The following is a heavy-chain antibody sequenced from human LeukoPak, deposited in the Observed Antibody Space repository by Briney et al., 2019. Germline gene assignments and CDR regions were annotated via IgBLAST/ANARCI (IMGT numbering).Heavy chain of an antibody. J-gene: IGHJ4*02. CDR1: GSSFSYYC. CDR2: INPDGSTT. V-gene: IGHV3-74*01. D-gene: IGHD5-18*01. CDR3: ARVWENSHGYGY. Sequence: GGSLRLSCAAAGSSFSYYCMHWVRHAPGGVLVWVSRINPDGSTTIYAGSVKGRFTISRDNAKNTLYLQMNSLRAEDTAVYYCARVWENSHGYGYWGQGTLVTVSS.